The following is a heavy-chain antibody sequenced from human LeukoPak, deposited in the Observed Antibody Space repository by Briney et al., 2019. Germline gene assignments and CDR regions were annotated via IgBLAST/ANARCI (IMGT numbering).Heavy chain of an antibody. CDR2: IYYSGST. V-gene: IGHV4-30-4*08. Sequence: PSETLSLTCTVSGGSISSGDYYWSWLRQPPGKGLEWIGYIYYSGSTYYNPSLKSRVTISVDTSKNQFSLKLSSVTAADTAVYYCARAPASYTVDYWGQGTLVTVSS. CDR1: GGSISSGDYY. CDR3: ARAPASYTVDY. D-gene: IGHD2-2*02. J-gene: IGHJ4*02.